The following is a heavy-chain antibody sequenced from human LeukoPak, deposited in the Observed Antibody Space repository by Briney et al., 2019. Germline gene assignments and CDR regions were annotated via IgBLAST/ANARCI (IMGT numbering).Heavy chain of an antibody. CDR2: ISGSGGST. V-gene: IGHV3-23*01. J-gene: IGHJ4*02. D-gene: IGHD6-25*01. CDR1: GFTFSSYE. Sequence: PGGSLRLSCAASGFTFSSYEMNWVRQAPGKGLEWVSVISGSGGSTYYADSVKGRFTISRDNSKNTLYLQMNSLRAEDTAVYYCAKANSGSASRGFFDYWGQGTLVTVSS. CDR3: AKANSGSASRGFFDY.